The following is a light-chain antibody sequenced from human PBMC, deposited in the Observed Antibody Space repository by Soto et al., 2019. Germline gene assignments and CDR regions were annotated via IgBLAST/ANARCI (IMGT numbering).Light chain of an antibody. CDR2: QDS. V-gene: IGLV3-1*01. CDR3: QAWDSSTTVV. Sequence: SYELTQPPSVSVSPGQTASITCSGDKLGHKYACWYQHKPGQSPVLVIYQDSKRPSGIPERFSGSNSGNTATLTISGTQAMDEADYYCQAWDSSTTVVFGGGTKLTVL. CDR1: KLGHKY. J-gene: IGLJ2*01.